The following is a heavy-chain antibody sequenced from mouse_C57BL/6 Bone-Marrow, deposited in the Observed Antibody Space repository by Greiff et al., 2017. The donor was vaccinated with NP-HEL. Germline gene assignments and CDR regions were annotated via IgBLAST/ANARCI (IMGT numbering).Heavy chain of an antibody. CDR3: ARITTVREDWDFDV. J-gene: IGHJ1*03. V-gene: IGHV1-50*01. D-gene: IGHD1-1*01. CDR2: IDPSDSYT. Sequence: QVQLQQPGAELVKPGASVKLSCKASGYTFTSYWMQWVKQRPGQGLEWIGEIDPSDSYTNYNQKFKGKATLTVDTSSSTAYMQLSSLTSEDSAGYDCARITTVREDWDFDVWGKGTTVTVSS. CDR1: GYTFTSYW.